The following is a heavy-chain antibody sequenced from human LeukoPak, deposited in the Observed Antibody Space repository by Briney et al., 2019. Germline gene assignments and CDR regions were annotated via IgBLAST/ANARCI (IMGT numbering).Heavy chain of an antibody. CDR1: GFTFSSYW. CDR3: ARVKQQLVRLLGRDTTYYYYYYMDV. CDR2: IKTDESST. V-gene: IGHV3-74*01. D-gene: IGHD6-13*01. J-gene: IGHJ6*03. Sequence: PGGSLRLSCAASGFTFSSYWMHWVRQAPGKGLVWVPHIKTDESSTNYAESVKGRFTISRDNAKNSLFLQMNSLRVEDTAVYYCARVKQQLVRLLGRDTTYYYYYYMDVWGKGTTVTVSS.